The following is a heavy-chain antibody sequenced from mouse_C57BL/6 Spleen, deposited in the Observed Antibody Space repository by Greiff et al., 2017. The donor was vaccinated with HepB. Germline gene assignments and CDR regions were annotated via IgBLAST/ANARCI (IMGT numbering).Heavy chain of an antibody. J-gene: IGHJ1*03. V-gene: IGHV10-1*01. CDR2: IRSKSNNYAT. CDR1: GFSFNTYA. CDR3: GRQRGADWDWYIDV. Sequence: DVMLVESGGGLVQPKGSLKLSCAASGFSFNTYAMNWVRQAPGKGLEWVARIRSKSNNYATYYADSVKDRFTISRDDSESMLYLQMNNLKTEDTAMYYCGRQRGADWDWYIDVWGTGTTVTVSS. D-gene: IGHD4-1*01.